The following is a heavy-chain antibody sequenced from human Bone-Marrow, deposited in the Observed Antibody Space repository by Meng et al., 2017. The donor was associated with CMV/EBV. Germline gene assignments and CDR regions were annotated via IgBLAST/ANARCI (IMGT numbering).Heavy chain of an antibody. Sequence: LKISCAPSGFTFSRYSMNCVRQALGKGMEWVSSISSRSAYIYYADSVKGRFTFSRDNTKNSLYLQMNSLRAEDTAVYYCERGGVWCGTLDMDVWGQGTTVTVSS. CDR1: GFTFSRYS. D-gene: IGHD3-3*01. V-gene: IGHV3-21*01. CDR2: ISSRSAYI. CDR3: ERGGVWCGTLDMDV. J-gene: IGHJ6*02.